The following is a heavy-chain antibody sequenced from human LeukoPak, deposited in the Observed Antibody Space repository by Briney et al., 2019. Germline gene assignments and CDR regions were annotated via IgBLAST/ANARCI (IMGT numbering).Heavy chain of an antibody. D-gene: IGHD3-10*01. V-gene: IGHV3-48*03. Sequence: GGSLRLSCAVSGFTFSSYEIKWVRQAPGKGLEWISYIRSSGSTIYYADSVKGRFTFSRDNAKNSLYLQMNSLRAEDTAVYYCARRVGYGSGSYYDYWGQGTLVTVSS. CDR3: ARRVGYGSGSYYDY. CDR2: IRSSGSTI. CDR1: GFTFSSYE. J-gene: IGHJ4*02.